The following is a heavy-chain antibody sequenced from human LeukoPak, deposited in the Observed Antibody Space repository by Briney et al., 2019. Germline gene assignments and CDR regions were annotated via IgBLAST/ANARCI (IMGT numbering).Heavy chain of an antibody. CDR1: GYTFTGYY. CDR2: INPNSGGT. J-gene: IGHJ6*02. V-gene: IGHV1-2*02. D-gene: IGHD2-15*01. CDR3: AREVVVAARSLYGMDV. Sequence: ASVKVSCKASGYTFTGYYMHWVRQAPGQGLEWMGWINPNSGGTNYAQKFQGRVTMTRDTSISTAHMELSRLRSDDTAVYYCAREVVVAARSLYGMDVWGQGTTVTVSS.